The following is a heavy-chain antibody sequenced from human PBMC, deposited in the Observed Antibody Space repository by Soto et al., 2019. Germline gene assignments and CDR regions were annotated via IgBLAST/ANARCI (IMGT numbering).Heavy chain of an antibody. CDR1: GFTFTNYA. CDR3: AKNNATGGGFFDS. J-gene: IGHJ4*02. D-gene: IGHD3-16*01. V-gene: IGHV3-23*01. CDR2: ISGVGGIT. Sequence: EVQLLESGGGLVQPGGSLRLSCAASGFTFTNYAMSWVRQAPGKGLEWVSTISGVGGITTYAASLKGRFTISRDDAKNTLYLEMSSLRAEYTAVYFCAKNNATGGGFFDSWGQGILVTVSS.